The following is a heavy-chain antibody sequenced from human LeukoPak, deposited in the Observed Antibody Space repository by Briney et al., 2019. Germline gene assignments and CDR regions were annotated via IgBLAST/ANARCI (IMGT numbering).Heavy chain of an antibody. D-gene: IGHD3-10*01. CDR2: IYTSGST. CDR3: ARESLLWFGELSSSYYMDV. J-gene: IGHJ6*03. Sequence: SGTLSLTCTVSGGSISSYYWSSIRQPAGKGLEWIGRIYTSGSTNYNPSLKSRVTISVDKSKNQFSLKLTSVTAADTAVYYCARESLLWFGELSSSYYMDVWGKGTTVTVSS. V-gene: IGHV4-4*07. CDR1: GGSISSYY.